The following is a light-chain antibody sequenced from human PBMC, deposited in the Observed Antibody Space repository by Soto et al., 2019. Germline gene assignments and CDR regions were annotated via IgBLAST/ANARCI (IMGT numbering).Light chain of an antibody. J-gene: IGLJ1*01. CDR1: SSDVGGYKY. Sequence: QSVLTQPASVSGSPGQSITVSCPGTSSDVGGYKYVSWYQQHPGKAPKLMIYEVSNRPSGVSHRFSGSKSGNTASLTISGLQAEDEADYYCSSYTSDFRRVFGTGTKLT. V-gene: IGLV2-14*01. CDR3: SSYTSDFRRV. CDR2: EVS.